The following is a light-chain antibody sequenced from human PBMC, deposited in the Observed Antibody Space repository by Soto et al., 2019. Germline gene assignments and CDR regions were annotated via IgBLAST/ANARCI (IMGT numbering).Light chain of an antibody. Sequence: QSVLTQPPSVSGAPGQRVTISCTGSSSNIGTGYDVHWYQQLPRTAPKLLIYGNSNRPSGVPDRFSGSESGTSASLAITGLQAEDEADYYRQSYDSSLSGSVFGGGTKLTVL. CDR1: SSNIGTGYD. V-gene: IGLV1-40*01. J-gene: IGLJ3*02. CDR3: QSYDSSLSGSV. CDR2: GNS.